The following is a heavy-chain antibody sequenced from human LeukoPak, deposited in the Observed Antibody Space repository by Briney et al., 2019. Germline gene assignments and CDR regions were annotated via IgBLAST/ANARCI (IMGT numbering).Heavy chain of an antibody. Sequence: GSSVKVSCKASGGTLSSYAISWVRQAPGQGLEWMGRIIPILGIANYAQKFQGRVTITADKSTSTAYMELSSLRSEDTAVYYCAREPSPCSWSLYYGMDVWGQGTTVTVSS. CDR2: IIPILGIA. V-gene: IGHV1-69*04. D-gene: IGHD6-13*01. CDR1: GGTLSSYA. CDR3: AREPSPCSWSLYYGMDV. J-gene: IGHJ6*02.